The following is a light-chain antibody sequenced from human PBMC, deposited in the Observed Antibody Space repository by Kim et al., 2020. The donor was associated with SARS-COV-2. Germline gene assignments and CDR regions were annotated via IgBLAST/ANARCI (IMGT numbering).Light chain of an antibody. V-gene: IGLV7-46*01. J-gene: IGLJ3*02. CDR3: LLFYSGPRV. CDR2: DTN. Sequence: PGGTVTLTCASSTGAVTRGHFPYWIQQKPGQAPTTLIYDTNNKHSLTPARFSGSLLGDKAALTLSGAQPEDEADYYCLLFYSGPRVFGGGTQLTVL. CDR1: TGAVTRGHF.